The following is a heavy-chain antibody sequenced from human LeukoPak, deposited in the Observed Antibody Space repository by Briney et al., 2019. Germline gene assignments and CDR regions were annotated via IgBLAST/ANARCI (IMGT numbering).Heavy chain of an antibody. CDR3: ANNQVRGVNIIRGPVSAFDY. J-gene: IGHJ4*02. CDR2: ISGSGGST. V-gene: IGHV3-23*01. CDR1: GFTFSSYA. D-gene: IGHD3-10*01. Sequence: GGSLRLSCAASGFTFSSYAMSWVRQAPGKGLEWVSAISGSGGSTYYADSVKGRFTISRDNSKNTLYLQMSSLRAEDTAVYYCANNQVRGVNIIRGPVSAFDYWGQGTLVTVSS.